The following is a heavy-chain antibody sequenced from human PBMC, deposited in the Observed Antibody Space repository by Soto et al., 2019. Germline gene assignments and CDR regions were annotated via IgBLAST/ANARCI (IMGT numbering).Heavy chain of an antibody. Sequence: QVQLVQSGAEVKKPGASVMVSCKGSGYSFITYGMSWVRQAPGQGLEWVGWISTYNGNTKYVESLQGRVTMTTDTTTCTAYLELRSLRYDDTALYYCARGPTDYYDKSGDYCLDYWGQGTLVTVSP. V-gene: IGHV1-18*01. CDR1: GYSFITYG. CDR3: ARGPTDYYDKSGDYCLDY. D-gene: IGHD3-22*01. J-gene: IGHJ4*02. CDR2: ISTYNGNT.